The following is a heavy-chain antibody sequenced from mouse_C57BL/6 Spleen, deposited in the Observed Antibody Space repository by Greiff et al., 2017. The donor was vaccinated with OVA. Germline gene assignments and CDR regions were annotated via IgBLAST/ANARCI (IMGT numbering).Heavy chain of an antibody. Sequence: VQLQQPGAELVMPGASVKLSCKASGYTFTSYWMPWVKQRPGQGLEWIGEIDPSDSYTNYNQKFKGKSTLTVDKSSSTAYMQLSSLTSEDSAVYYCARSGDFDYWGQGTTLTVSS. D-gene: IGHD3-1*01. V-gene: IGHV1-69*01. CDR3: ARSGDFDY. J-gene: IGHJ2*01. CDR2: IDPSDSYT. CDR1: GYTFTSYW.